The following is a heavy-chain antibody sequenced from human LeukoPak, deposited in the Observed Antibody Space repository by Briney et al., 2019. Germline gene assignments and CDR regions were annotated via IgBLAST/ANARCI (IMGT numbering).Heavy chain of an antibody. D-gene: IGHD3-16*02. CDR2: IYTSGST. CDR1: GGSISSGSYY. CDR3: ARVINDYVWGSYLHYYYYMDV. V-gene: IGHV4-61*02. J-gene: IGHJ6*03. Sequence: SETLSLTCTVSGGSISSGSYYWSWIRQPAGKGLEWIGRIYTSGSTNYNPSLKSRVTISVDTSKNQFSLKLSSVTAADTAVYYCARVINDYVWGSYLHYYYYMDVWGKGTTVTVSS.